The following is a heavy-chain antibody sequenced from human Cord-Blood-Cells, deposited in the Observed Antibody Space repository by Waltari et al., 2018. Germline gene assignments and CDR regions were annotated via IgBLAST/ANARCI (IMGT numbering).Heavy chain of an antibody. CDR1: GYTLTSSD. V-gene: IGHV1-8*03. CDR3: ARLHWNWYFDL. Sequence: QVQLVQSGAEVKKPGASVKVSCKASGYTLTSSDINWVRQATGQGLEWMGWMNPNSGNTGYAKKFQGRVTITRNTSISTAYMELSSLRSEDTAVYYCARLHWNWYFDLWGRGTLVTVSS. D-gene: IGHD1-1*01. J-gene: IGHJ2*01. CDR2: MNPNSGNT.